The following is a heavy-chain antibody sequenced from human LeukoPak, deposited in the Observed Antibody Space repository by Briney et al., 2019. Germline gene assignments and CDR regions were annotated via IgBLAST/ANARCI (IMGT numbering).Heavy chain of an antibody. Sequence: GSSVKVSCKASGGTFSSYAISWVRQAPGQGLEWMGRIIPILGIANYAQKFQGRVTITADKSTSTAYMELSSLRSEDTAVYYCARDRMVRGVIIMDFWGQGTTVTVSS. CDR2: IIPILGIA. D-gene: IGHD3-10*01. CDR3: ARDRMVRGVIIMDF. V-gene: IGHV1-69*04. J-gene: IGHJ6*02. CDR1: GGTFSSYA.